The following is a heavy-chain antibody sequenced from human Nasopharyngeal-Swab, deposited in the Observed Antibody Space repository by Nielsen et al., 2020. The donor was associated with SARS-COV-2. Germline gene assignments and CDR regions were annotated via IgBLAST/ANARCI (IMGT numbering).Heavy chain of an antibody. D-gene: IGHD3-3*01. CDR2: ISSSSSYI. J-gene: IGHJ6*02. CDR3: ARDGLDYDFWSAYFMDV. CDR1: GFTFNNYN. Sequence: GRSLRLSCAASGFTFNNYNFNWVRQAPGQGLEWVPSISSSSSYIYYADSVKGRFTISRDNAKNSLYLQMNSLRAEDTAVYYCARDGLDYDFWSAYFMDVWGQGTTVTVSS. V-gene: IGHV3-21*01.